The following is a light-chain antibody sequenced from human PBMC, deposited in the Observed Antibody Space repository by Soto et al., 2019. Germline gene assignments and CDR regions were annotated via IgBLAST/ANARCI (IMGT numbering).Light chain of an antibody. CDR3: QQSYSTPRLFT. V-gene: IGKV1-39*01. CDR2: AAS. J-gene: IGKJ2*01. CDR1: QSISRY. Sequence: DIQMTQSPSSLSASVGDRVTITCRASQSISRYLTWYQQKPGKAPKLLIYAASSLQSGVPSRFSGSGSGTEFTLTISSLQPEDSATYYCQQSYSTPRLFTFGQGTNLEI.